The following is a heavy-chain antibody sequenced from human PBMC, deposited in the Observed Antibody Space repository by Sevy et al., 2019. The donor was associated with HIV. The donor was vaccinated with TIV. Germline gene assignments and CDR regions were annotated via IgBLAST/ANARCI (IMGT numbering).Heavy chain of an antibody. Sequence: SETLSFTCAVSGYSISSSKWWGWIRQPPGKGLEWIGYIYYSGRTYHNPSLKSRVSMSVDTSKNQFSLKLSSVTAVDTAVYYCARNRVRSSGRRPEAFDIWGQGTMVTVSS. CDR3: ARNRVRSSGRRPEAFDI. CDR2: IYYSGRT. V-gene: IGHV4-28*01. D-gene: IGHD3-22*01. CDR1: GYSISSSKW. J-gene: IGHJ3*02.